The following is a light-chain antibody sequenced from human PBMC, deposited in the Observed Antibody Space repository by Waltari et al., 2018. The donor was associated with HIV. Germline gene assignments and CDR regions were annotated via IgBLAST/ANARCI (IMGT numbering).Light chain of an antibody. V-gene: IGKV1-39*01. CDR3: QQSYSTPCT. Sequence: DIQLTQSPSSLSASLGDRVTLTCRESQSISSYLNWYQQKQGKAPKLLIYAASSLQSGVPSRFSGSGSGTGFTLTISSLQPEDFASYYCQQSYSTPCTFGQGTKLEIK. J-gene: IGKJ2*01. CDR1: QSISSY. CDR2: AAS.